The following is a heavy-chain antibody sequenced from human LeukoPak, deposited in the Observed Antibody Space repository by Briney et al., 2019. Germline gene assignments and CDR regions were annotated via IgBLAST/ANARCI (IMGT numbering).Heavy chain of an antibody. V-gene: IGHV3-9*01. CDR2: ISWNSGSI. Sequence: GRSLRLSCAASGFTFDDYAMHWVRQAPGKGLEWVSGISWNSGSIGYADSVKGRFTISRDNAKNSLYLQMNSLRAEDTALYYCAKGVFIEPGVHYFDYWGQGTLVTVSS. CDR1: GFTFDDYA. D-gene: IGHD1-14*01. J-gene: IGHJ4*02. CDR3: AKGVFIEPGVHYFDY.